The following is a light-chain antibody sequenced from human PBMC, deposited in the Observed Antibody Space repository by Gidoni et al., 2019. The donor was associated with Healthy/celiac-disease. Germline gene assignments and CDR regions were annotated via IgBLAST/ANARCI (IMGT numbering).Light chain of an antibody. V-gene: IGKV4-1*01. J-gene: IGKJ5*01. CDR1: QSVLYSSNNKNY. CDR2: WAS. CDR3: QQYYSTPPRT. Sequence: DIVMTQSPDSLAVSLGERATINCKSSQSVLYSSNNKNYLAWYQQKPGPPPKLLIYWASTRESGVPDRFSGSGSGTDFTLTISSLQAEDVAVYYCQQYYSTPPRTFGQGTRLEIK.